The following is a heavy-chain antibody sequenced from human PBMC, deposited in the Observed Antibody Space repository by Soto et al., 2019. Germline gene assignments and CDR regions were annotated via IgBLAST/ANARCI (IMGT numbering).Heavy chain of an antibody. CDR1: GASVNTGDYY. Sequence: VQLQGSGPGLVKPSQTLSLTCTVSGASVNTGDYYWSYIRQSPGKGLEWLGYIFYSGDTYYNPSLKSRATISLNTSRNQISLTLTSVTDADTAVYFCVGTGTTDDFWGQGTLVPVSS. V-gene: IGHV4-30-4*01. CDR2: IFYSGDT. D-gene: IGHD1-7*01. CDR3: VGTGTTDDF. J-gene: IGHJ1*01.